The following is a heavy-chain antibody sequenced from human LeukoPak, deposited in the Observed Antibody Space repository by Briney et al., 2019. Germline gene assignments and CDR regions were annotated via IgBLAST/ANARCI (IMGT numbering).Heavy chain of an antibody. Sequence: SVKVSCKASGGTFSSYGISWVRQAPGQGLEWMGRIIPVLGITSYAQKFQGRVTITADKSTTTTYMELSSQRSEDTAVYFCARGFESSTSYVSDFDFWGQGSLVIVSS. CDR3: ARGFESSTSYVSDFDF. V-gene: IGHV1-69*04. D-gene: IGHD3-16*01. CDR2: IIPVLGIT. CDR1: GGTFSSYG. J-gene: IGHJ4*02.